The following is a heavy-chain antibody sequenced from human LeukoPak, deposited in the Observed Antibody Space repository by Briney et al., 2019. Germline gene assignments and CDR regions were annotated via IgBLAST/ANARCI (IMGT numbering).Heavy chain of an antibody. D-gene: IGHD3-10*01. J-gene: IGHJ3*02. CDR3: ARPYYYDAFDI. Sequence: ASVKVSCKASGYTFTGYYMHWVRQAPGQGLEWMGWINPNSGATNYAQKFQGRVTMTRDTSISTAYMELSRLRSDDTAVYYCARPYYYDAFDIWGQGTMVTVSS. CDR1: GYTFTGYY. V-gene: IGHV1-2*02. CDR2: INPNSGAT.